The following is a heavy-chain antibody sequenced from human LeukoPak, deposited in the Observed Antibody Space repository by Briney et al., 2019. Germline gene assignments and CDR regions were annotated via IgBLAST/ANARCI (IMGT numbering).Heavy chain of an antibody. J-gene: IGHJ4*02. Sequence: RESGPALVKPTQTLTLTCTFSGFSLSTTGMSVIWLRQPPGKALEWLARIDWDSDKYYSTSLKTRLTISKDTSKNQVVLTMTNMDPVDTATYYCARRVTSNSFGYWGQGTLVTVSS. CDR3: ARRVTSNSFGY. V-gene: IGHV2-70*11. CDR1: GFSLSTTGMS. CDR2: IDWDSDK. D-gene: IGHD4-17*01.